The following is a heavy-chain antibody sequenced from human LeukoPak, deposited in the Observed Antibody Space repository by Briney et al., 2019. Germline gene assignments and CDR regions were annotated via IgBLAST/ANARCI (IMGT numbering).Heavy chain of an antibody. D-gene: IGHD6-13*01. V-gene: IGHV3-53*01. CDR1: GFTVSRNY. CDR3: AKGPRQQLVTRFDN. Sequence: ETGGSLRLSCAASGFTVSRNYMNWVRQAPGKGLEWVSVIYSGGSTYYADSVKGRFTVSRDNSKNTVYLQMSSLRADDTAVYYCAKGPRQQLVTRFDNWGQGTLVTVSS. CDR2: IYSGGST. J-gene: IGHJ4*02.